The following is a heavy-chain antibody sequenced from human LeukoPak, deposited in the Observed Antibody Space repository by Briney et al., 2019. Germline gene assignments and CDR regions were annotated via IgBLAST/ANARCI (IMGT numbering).Heavy chain of an antibody. CDR1: GYTFTGYY. D-gene: IGHD5-24*01. J-gene: IGHJ4*02. CDR3: ARDLGRDGYLSLIHYFDY. CDR2: INPNSGGT. V-gene: IGHV1-2*02. Sequence: GASVKVSCKASGYTFTGYYMHWVRQAPGQGLEWMGWINPNSGGTNYAQKFQGRVTMTRDTSISTAYMELSRLRSDDTAVYYCARDLGRDGYLSLIHYFDYWGQGTLVTVSS.